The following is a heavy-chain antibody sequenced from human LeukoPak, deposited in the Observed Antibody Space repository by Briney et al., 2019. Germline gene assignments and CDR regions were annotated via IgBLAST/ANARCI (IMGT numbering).Heavy chain of an antibody. D-gene: IGHD1-20*01. CDR1: GFTFSDYY. Sequence: KPGGSLRLSCAASGFTFSDYYMSWIRQAPGKGLEWVSYVSSSGSTIYYADSVKGRFTISRDNAKNSLYLQMNSLRAEDTAVYYCARVLLLTGTTRGAFDIWGQGTMVTVSS. J-gene: IGHJ3*02. CDR2: VSSSGSTI. V-gene: IGHV3-11*01. CDR3: ARVLLLTGTTRGAFDI.